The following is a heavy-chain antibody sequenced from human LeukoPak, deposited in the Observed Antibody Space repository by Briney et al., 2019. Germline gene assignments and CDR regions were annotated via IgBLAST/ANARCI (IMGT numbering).Heavy chain of an antibody. CDR1: GFTFNRHG. V-gene: IGHV3-30*03. CDR3: ARGSRFGEFSWFDP. Sequence: GGSLRLSCAASGFTFNRHGMNWVRQAPGKGLEWVAVISYDGSNKYYADSVKGRFTISRDNSKNTLYLQMNSLRAEDTAVYYCARGSRFGEFSWFDPWGQGTLVTVSS. D-gene: IGHD3-10*01. CDR2: ISYDGSNK. J-gene: IGHJ5*02.